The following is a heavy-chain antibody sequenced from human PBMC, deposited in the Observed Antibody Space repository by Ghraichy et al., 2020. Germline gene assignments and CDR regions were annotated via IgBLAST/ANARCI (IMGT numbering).Heavy chain of an antibody. CDR3: AGSFVVIRYFAL. V-gene: IGHV4-39*01. D-gene: IGHD2-21*01. CDR1: GGSISSSNYY. J-gene: IGHJ2*01. Sequence: SETLSLTCTVSGGSISSSNYYWGWIRQPPGKRLEWIGSIHHSGSTYYNPSLESRVTISVATSKNQFSLNVTSVTAADKAVYYCAGSFVVIRYFALWGRGTLVTVSS. CDR2: IHHSGST.